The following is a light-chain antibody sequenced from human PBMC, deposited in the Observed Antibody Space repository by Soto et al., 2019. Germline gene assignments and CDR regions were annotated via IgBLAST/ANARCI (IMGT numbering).Light chain of an antibody. CDR1: QSVSSNY. J-gene: IGKJ4*01. CDR3: QQHGDSLT. Sequence: ETVLTQSPGTLSLSPGERATLSCRASQSVSSNYLGWYQQKPGQAPRLLMDGASSRATDIPDRFSGSGSGTDFTLTISRLEPEDFAVYYCQQHGDSLTFGGGTKVEIK. CDR2: GAS. V-gene: IGKV3-20*01.